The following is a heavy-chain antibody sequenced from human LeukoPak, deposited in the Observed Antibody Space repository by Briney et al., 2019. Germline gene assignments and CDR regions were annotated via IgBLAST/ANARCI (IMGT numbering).Heavy chain of an antibody. D-gene: IGHD1-26*01. CDR2: IYAGDSES. CDR3: ATLWLTASGKFDY. CDR1: GYRFTSYC. J-gene: IGHJ4*02. V-gene: IGHV5-51*01. Sequence: GESLKISCKGSGYRFTSYCIAWVRQMPGKVLSCMGIIYAGDSESTYSPSFHGPVTISADKSISTAYLQSSSLKASDTAMYYCATLWLTASGKFDYWGQGTLVTVSS.